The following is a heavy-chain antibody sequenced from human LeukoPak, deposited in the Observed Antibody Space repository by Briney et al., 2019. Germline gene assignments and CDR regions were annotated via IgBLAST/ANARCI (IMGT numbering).Heavy chain of an antibody. V-gene: IGHV3-21*04. CDR3: AKGRGYCTGGSCYSDY. D-gene: IGHD2-15*01. CDR2: ISSSSSYT. CDR1: GFTFSSYS. J-gene: IGHJ4*02. Sequence: GGSLRLSCAASGFTFSSYSMNWVRQAPGKGLEWVSSISSSSSYTYYADSVKGRFTISRDNSKNTLYLQMNSLRVEDTAIYYCAKGRGYCTGGSCYSDYWGQGTLVTVSS.